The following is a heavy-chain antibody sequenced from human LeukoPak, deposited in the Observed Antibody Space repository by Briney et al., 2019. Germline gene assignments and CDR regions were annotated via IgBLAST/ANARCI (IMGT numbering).Heavy chain of an antibody. V-gene: IGHV3-49*04. Sequence: GGSLRLSCIGSGFPFTSYGMNWVRQAPGKGLEWINFIRGRAYGGTTEDAASVKGRFTISRDDSKSTVYLQMDSLKIEDTGVYFCTRGPSLVDDSYYYYMDVWGKGTTVIVS. CDR3: TRGPSLVDDSYYYYMDV. CDR1: GFPFTSYG. CDR2: IRGRAYGGTT. D-gene: IGHD3-3*02. J-gene: IGHJ6*03.